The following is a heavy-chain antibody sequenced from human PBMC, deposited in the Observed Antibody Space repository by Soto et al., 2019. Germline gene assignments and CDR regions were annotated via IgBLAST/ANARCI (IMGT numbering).Heavy chain of an antibody. Sequence: QVQLVESGGGVVQPGRSLRLSCAASGFTFSSYGMHWVRQAPGKGLEWVAVISYDGSNKYYADSVKGRFTISRDNSKNTLYLQMNSLRAEDTAVYYCAKVNDRYQLLFNWFDPWGQGTLVTVSS. D-gene: IGHD2-2*01. V-gene: IGHV3-30*18. J-gene: IGHJ5*02. CDR2: ISYDGSNK. CDR1: GFTFSSYG. CDR3: AKVNDRYQLLFNWFDP.